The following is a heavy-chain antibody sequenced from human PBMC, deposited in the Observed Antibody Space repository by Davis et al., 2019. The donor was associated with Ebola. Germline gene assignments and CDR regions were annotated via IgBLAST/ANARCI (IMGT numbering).Heavy chain of an antibody. V-gene: IGHV4-59*01. Sequence: PSETLSLTCTISGGSISGYYWSWIRQPPGKGLEWIGYIFNTWSPSYSPSLKSRVTMSVDTSKNQFSLTLRSVTAADTAVYYCARFWTGFDYWGQGTLVTVSS. CDR1: GGSISGYY. CDR2: IFNTWSP. CDR3: ARFWTGFDY. D-gene: IGHD1-1*01. J-gene: IGHJ4*02.